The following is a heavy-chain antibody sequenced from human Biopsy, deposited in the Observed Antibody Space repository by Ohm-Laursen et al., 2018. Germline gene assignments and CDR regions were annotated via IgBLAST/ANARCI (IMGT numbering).Heavy chain of an antibody. Sequence: SVKVSCKASGFTFNKSAMQWVRQARGQRLEWIGWIVVGGGNTNYAQKFQERVTITRDMSTSTAYMELSSLRSEDTAVYYCASRPNCGGDCSSGFDYWGQGTLVTVSS. CDR2: IVVGGGNT. V-gene: IGHV1-58*02. CDR3: ASRPNCGGDCSSGFDY. CDR1: GFTFNKSA. D-gene: IGHD2-21*02. J-gene: IGHJ4*02.